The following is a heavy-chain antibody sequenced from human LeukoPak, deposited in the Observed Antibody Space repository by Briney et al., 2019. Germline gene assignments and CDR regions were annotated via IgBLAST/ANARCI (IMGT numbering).Heavy chain of an antibody. Sequence: PGGSLRLSFAASGFTVSSNYMSWVRQAPGKGLGWVSVIYSGSSTYYADSVKGRFTISRDNSKNTLYLQMNSLRAEDTAMYYCARSNVGSMAPDYWGQGTLVTVSS. J-gene: IGHJ4*02. CDR3: ARSNVGSMAPDY. D-gene: IGHD5-24*01. CDR1: GFTVSSNY. CDR2: IYSGSST. V-gene: IGHV3-53*01.